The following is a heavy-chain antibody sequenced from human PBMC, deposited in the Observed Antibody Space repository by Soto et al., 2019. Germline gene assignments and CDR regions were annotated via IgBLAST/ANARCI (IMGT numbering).Heavy chain of an antibody. CDR1: GYTFTSYG. Sequence: APVKVSCKASGYTFTSYGISWVRQAPGQGLEWMGWISAYNGNTNYAQKLQGRVTMTTDTSTSTAYMELRSLRSDDTAVYYCARAQWGLRYSRQGPAFDILGQGTMVTVSS. J-gene: IGHJ3*02. CDR3: ARAQWGLRYSRQGPAFDI. D-gene: IGHD3-9*01. CDR2: ISAYNGNT. V-gene: IGHV1-18*01.